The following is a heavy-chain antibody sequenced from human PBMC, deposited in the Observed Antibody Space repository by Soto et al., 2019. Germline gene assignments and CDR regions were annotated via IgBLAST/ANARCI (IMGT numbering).Heavy chain of an antibody. CDR1: VVSLRTDDVG. D-gene: IGHD6-6*01. CDR2: IYCDDDK. Sequence: SGPTLVNPTHTLTLTCTFSVVSLRTDDVGLVGIRQHPGKALDWLAVIYCDDDKRYSPSLKSRLTITKDTSKKQVLLTMTNMAHVDTATYFCAPSTYSISYFDSWGQGDLVTVSS. J-gene: IGHJ4*02. V-gene: IGHV2-5*02. CDR3: APSTYSISYFDS.